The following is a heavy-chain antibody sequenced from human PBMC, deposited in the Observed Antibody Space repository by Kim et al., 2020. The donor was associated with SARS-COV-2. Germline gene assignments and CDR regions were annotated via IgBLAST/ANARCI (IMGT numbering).Heavy chain of an antibody. J-gene: IGHJ4*01. CDR1: GGSISSSN. V-gene: IGHV4-59*08. CDR2: IDNSGST. CDR3: ATRYYSASGCYGRCDFDY. Sequence: SETLSLTCTVSGGSISSSNWNWICQPPGKGLEWSGDIDNSGSTHYNPSLKSRVTISVDTSKNLFSLKQSSVTAAATVVYYCATRYYSASGCYGRCDFDY. D-gene: IGHD2-15*01.